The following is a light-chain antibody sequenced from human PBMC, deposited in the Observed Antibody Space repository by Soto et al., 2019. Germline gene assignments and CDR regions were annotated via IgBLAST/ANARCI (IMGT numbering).Light chain of an antibody. CDR2: DVT. V-gene: IGLV2-14*01. CDR1: SSDVGGYNY. CDR3: SSYTSSSTPLV. Sequence: QSVLTQPASVSGSPGQSITIPCTGTSSDVGGYNYVSWYQQHPGKAPKLMIYDVTNRPSGVSNRFSGSKSGNTASLTISGLQAEDEADYYCSSYTSSSTPLVFGGGTQLTVL. J-gene: IGLJ3*02.